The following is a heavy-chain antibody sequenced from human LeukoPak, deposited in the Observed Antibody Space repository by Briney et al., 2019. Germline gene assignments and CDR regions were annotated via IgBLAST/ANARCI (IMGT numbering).Heavy chain of an antibody. CDR3: ARAGWFGELLLDY. CDR1: GGSFSGYY. V-gene: IGHV4-34*01. CDR2: INHSGST. D-gene: IGHD3-10*01. J-gene: IGHJ4*02. Sequence: SETLSLTCAVYGGSFSGYYWSWIRQPPGEGLEWIGEINHSGSTNYNPSLKSRVTISVDTPKNQFSLKLSSVTAADTAVYYCARAGWFGELLLDYWGQGTLVTVSS.